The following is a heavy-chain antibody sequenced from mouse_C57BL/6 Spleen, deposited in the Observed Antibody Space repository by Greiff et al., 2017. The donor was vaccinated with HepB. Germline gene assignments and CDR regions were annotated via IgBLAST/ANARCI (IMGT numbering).Heavy chain of an antibody. CDR1: GYTFTSYW. CDR2: IYPGSGST. D-gene: IGHD2-4*01. J-gene: IGHJ4*01. CDR3: ARLGITTSRYYAMDY. V-gene: IGHV1-55*01. Sequence: VKLQQPGAELVKPGASVKMSCKASGYTFTSYWITWVKQRPGQGLEWIGDIYPGSGSTNYNEKFKSKATLTVDTSSSTAYMQLSSLTSEDSAVYYCARLGITTSRYYAMDYWGQGTSVTVSS.